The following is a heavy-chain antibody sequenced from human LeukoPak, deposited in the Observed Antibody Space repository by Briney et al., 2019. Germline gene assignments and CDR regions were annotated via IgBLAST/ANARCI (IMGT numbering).Heavy chain of an antibody. CDR2: IYHSGST. CDR1: GGSISSYY. D-gene: IGHD2/OR15-2a*01. Sequence: SETLSLTCTVSGGSISSYYWSWIRQPPGKGLEWIGEIYHSGSTNYNPSLESRVTVSLDKSKNQFSLRLSSVTAADTAVYYCARKTVITQIDYWGQGTLVTVSS. CDR3: ARKTVITQIDY. V-gene: IGHV4-59*12. J-gene: IGHJ4*02.